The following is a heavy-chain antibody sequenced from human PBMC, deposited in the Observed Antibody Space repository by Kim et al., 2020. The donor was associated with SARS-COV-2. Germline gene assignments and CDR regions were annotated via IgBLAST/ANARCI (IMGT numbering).Heavy chain of an antibody. V-gene: IGHV6-1*01. Sequence: WYNEYAGSVKSRITIDPDTSKNQFSLQLNSVTPEDTAVYYCARCQGAFNIWGQGTMVTVSS. D-gene: IGHD2-15*01. CDR2: WYN. CDR3: ARCQGAFNI. J-gene: IGHJ3*02.